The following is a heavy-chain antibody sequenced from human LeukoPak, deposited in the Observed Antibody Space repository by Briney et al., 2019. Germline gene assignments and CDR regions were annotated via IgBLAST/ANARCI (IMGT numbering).Heavy chain of an antibody. CDR2: ISYDGSNK. Sequence: PGRSLRLSCAASGFTFSSYAMHWVRQAPGKGLEWVAVISYDGSNKYYADSVKGRFTISRDNSKNTLYLQMNSLRAEDTAVYYCARGGSSWYQGGWFDPWGQGTLVTVSS. CDR1: GFTFSSYA. D-gene: IGHD6-13*01. V-gene: IGHV3-30*04. CDR3: ARGGSSWYQGGWFDP. J-gene: IGHJ5*02.